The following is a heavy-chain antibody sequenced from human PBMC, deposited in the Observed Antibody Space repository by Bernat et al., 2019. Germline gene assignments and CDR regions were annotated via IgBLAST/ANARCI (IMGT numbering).Heavy chain of an antibody. V-gene: IGHV3-53*02. CDR2: IYSGGST. CDR1: GFTVSSNY. Sequence: EVQLVETGGGLIQPGGSLRLSCAASGFTVSSNYMIWVRQAPGKGLEWVSVIYSGGSTYYADSVNGRFTITRDNSKNTMYLQMNSMRAEDTAVYYCATRPSQKGYFDYWGQGTLVTVSS. J-gene: IGHJ4*02. CDR3: ATRPSQKGYFDY.